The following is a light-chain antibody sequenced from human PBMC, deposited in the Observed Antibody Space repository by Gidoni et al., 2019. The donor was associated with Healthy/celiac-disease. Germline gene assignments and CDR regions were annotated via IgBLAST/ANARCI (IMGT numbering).Light chain of an antibody. J-gene: IGKJ1*01. Sequence: SQGVSSSYLAWYQQIPGQAPRLLIYGASIRDTGIPDSFSGSGSGTVFTLTISILRPEFFTFYCCQQYRSSRTFGQGTKVEIK. CDR2: GAS. CDR3: QQYRSSRT. CDR1: QGVSSSY. V-gene: IGKV3-20*01.